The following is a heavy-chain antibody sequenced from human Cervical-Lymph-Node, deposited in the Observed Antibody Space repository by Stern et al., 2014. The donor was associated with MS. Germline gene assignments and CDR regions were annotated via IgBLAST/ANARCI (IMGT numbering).Heavy chain of an antibody. CDR1: GFSLTTSGVG. Sequence: QVTLKESGPTLVKPTQTLTLKCIFSGFSLTTSGVGVGWIRQPPGKALEWLGFLYWDGDQRHRPSLKRRITITKDTSKNQVVLTMTNMDPVDTATYYCIHTSPRVPGIDYWGQGTLVTVSS. J-gene: IGHJ4*02. CDR3: IHTSPRVPGIDY. CDR2: LYWDGDQ. V-gene: IGHV2-5*09. D-gene: IGHD6-13*01.